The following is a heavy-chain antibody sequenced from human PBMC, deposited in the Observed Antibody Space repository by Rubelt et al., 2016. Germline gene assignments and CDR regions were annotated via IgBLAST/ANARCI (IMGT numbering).Heavy chain of an antibody. V-gene: IGHV4-34*01. J-gene: IGHJ6*02. D-gene: IGHD1-26*01. Sequence: QVQLQQWGAGLLKPSETLSLTCAVYGGSFSGYYWSWIRQPPGKGLEWIGEINHSGSTNYNPSLKSRLTISGDTSKNQFSLKLCAVTAADTAVYYCARGRMGFHYYYYGMDVWGQGTTVTVSS. CDR2: INHSGST. CDR1: GGSFSGYY. CDR3: ARGRMGFHYYYYGMDV.